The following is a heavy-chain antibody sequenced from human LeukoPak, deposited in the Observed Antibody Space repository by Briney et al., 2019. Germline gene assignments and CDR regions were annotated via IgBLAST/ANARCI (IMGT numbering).Heavy chain of an antibody. V-gene: IGHV3-43*01. J-gene: IGHJ4*02. Sequence: GGSLRLSCAASGFTFGGYTMHWVRQAPGKGLEWVSLISWDGGSTYYADSVKGRFTISRDNSKNTLYLQMNSLRAEDTAVYHCAREMITFGGVIPDHWGQGTLVTVSS. CDR3: AREMITFGGVIPDH. CDR2: ISWDGGST. CDR1: GFTFGGYT. D-gene: IGHD3-16*02.